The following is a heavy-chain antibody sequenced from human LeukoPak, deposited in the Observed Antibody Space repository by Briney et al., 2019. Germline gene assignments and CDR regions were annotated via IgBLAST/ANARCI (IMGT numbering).Heavy chain of an antibody. V-gene: IGHV1-69*05. Sequence: SVKVSCKASGGTFSSYAISWVRQAPGQGLEWVGGIIPIFGTANYAQKFQGRVTITTDESTSTAYMELSSLRSEDTAVYYCARGRGVTGDDAFDIWGQGTMVTVSS. J-gene: IGHJ3*02. CDR3: ARGRGVTGDDAFDI. CDR1: GGTFSSYA. CDR2: IIPIFGTA. D-gene: IGHD7-27*01.